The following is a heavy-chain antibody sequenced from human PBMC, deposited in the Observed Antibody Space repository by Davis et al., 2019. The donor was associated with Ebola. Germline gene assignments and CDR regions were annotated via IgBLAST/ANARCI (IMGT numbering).Heavy chain of an antibody. J-gene: IGHJ4*02. V-gene: IGHV3-23*01. CDR1: GFTFSDSW. CDR2: ISGSGGST. Sequence: PGGSLRLSCAASGFTFSDSWMSWVRQAPGKGLEWVSAISGSGGSTYYADSVKGRFTISRDNSKNTLYLQMNSLRAEDTAVYYCAKLIGGVIVRPIDYWGQGTLVTVSS. D-gene: IGHD3-16*02. CDR3: AKLIGGVIVRPIDY.